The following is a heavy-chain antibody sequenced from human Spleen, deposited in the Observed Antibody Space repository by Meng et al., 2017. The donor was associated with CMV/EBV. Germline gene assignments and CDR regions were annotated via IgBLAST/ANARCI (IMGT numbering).Heavy chain of an antibody. Sequence: LSLTCAGSGITFSVFDMYWVRQSPGKGLEWLTVISYDGNNKYYAESVKGRFIISRDNSKDTLYLQMNSLRTEDTAVYYCARIHGDYYDSGGQIDFWGQGTLVTVSS. CDR1: GITFSVFD. CDR2: ISYDGNNK. D-gene: IGHD3-10*01. CDR3: ARIHGDYYDSGGQIDF. J-gene: IGHJ4*02. V-gene: IGHV3-30-3*01.